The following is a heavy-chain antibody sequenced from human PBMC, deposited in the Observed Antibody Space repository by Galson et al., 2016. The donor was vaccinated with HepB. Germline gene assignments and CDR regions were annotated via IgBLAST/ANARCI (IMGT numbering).Heavy chain of an antibody. CDR2: ISGGGDST. D-gene: IGHD2-2*01. CDR1: GFTFSSYA. V-gene: IGHV3-23*01. J-gene: IGHJ5*02. Sequence: SLRLSCAASGFTFSSYAMSWFRQAPGKGLDWVSSISGGGDSTFYADSAKGRFSISRDNSKDTLYLQLNSLRADDTAVYYCAKGNIDYLPAAPYAWGQGTLVTVSS. CDR3: AKGNIDYLPAAPYA.